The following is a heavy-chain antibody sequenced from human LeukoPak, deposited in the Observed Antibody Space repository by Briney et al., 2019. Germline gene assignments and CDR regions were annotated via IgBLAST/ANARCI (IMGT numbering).Heavy chain of an antibody. D-gene: IGHD6-6*01. Sequence: SETLSLTCDVYGGSFSGYYWSWIRQPPGKGLEWIGEINHSGSTNYNPSLKSRVTISVDTSKNQFSLKLSSVTAADTAVYYCARGSSSSAEKYFDYWGQGTLVTVSS. J-gene: IGHJ4*02. CDR2: INHSGST. CDR1: GGSFSGYY. CDR3: ARGSSSSAEKYFDY. V-gene: IGHV4-34*01.